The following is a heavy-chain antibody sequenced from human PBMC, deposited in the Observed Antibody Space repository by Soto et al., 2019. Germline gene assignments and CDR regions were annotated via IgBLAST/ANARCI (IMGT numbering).Heavy chain of an antibody. CDR3: ASSGGGEDY. Sequence: QVQLQESGPGLVKPSGTLSLTCAVSGGSIISSHWWSWVRQPPGKGLEWIGEIYHSGSTNYNPPLKSRVTRSEDKSTNQFSLKLSAVTAADTAVYYCASSGGGEDYWGQGTLVTVSS. V-gene: IGHV4-4*02. CDR1: GGSIISSHW. D-gene: IGHD3-16*01. CDR2: IYHSGST. J-gene: IGHJ4*02.